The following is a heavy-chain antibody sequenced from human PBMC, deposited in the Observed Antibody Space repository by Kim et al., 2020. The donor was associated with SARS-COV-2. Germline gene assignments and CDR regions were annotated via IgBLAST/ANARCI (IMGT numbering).Heavy chain of an antibody. Sequence: GGSLRLSCAASGFTFSSYAMSWVRQAPGKGLEWVSAISGSGGSTYYADSVKGRFTISRDNSKNTLYLQMNSLRAEDTAVYYCAKGGRGITIFGVVILEDYFDYWGQGTLVTVSS. CDR2: ISGSGGST. CDR1: GFTFSSYA. CDR3: AKGGRGITIFGVVILEDYFDY. V-gene: IGHV3-23*01. J-gene: IGHJ4*02. D-gene: IGHD3-3*01.